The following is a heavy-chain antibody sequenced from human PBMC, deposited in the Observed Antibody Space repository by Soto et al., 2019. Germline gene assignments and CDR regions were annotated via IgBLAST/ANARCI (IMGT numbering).Heavy chain of an antibody. CDR1: GGSISSYY. V-gene: IGHV4-4*07. CDR3: ARDRSDDLNPFDAFDI. CDR2: IYTSGST. J-gene: IGHJ3*02. Sequence: PSETLSLTCTVSGGSISSYYWSWIRQPAGKGLEWIGRIYTSGSTNYNPSLKSRVTMSVDTSKNQFSLKLSSVTAADTAVYYCARDRSDDLNPFDAFDIWGPGTMVTVS.